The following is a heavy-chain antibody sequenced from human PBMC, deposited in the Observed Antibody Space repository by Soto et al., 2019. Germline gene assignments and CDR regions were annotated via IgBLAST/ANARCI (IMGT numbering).Heavy chain of an antibody. CDR3: ARAPLYLKVNWFEL. CDR2: IFFTGIT. CDR1: SGSLSMGGYY. Sequence: PSETLSLTCTVSSGSLSMGGYYWTWIPQHPVKGLDGFRYIFFTGITYSTPSLKRPVTLSVDTSKSQFTRELRAVTAADTAIEYCARAPLYLKVNWFELWGPGVLVTVSS. J-gene: IGHJ5*02. V-gene: IGHV4-31*01.